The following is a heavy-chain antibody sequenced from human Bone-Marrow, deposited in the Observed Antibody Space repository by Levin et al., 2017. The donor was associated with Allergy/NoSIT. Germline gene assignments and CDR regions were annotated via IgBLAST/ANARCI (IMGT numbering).Heavy chain of an antibody. V-gene: IGHV3-21*01. CDR3: ARDLGTVTAFDY. D-gene: IGHD2-21*02. Sequence: GESLKISCAASGFIFSSYSMHWVRQAPGKGLEWVSSISDGSSYIYYADSVKGRFTVSRDNARNSLYLQMNSLRADDTAIYFCARDLGTVTAFDYWGQGTLVSVSS. CDR2: ISDGSSYI. CDR1: GFIFSSYS. J-gene: IGHJ4*02.